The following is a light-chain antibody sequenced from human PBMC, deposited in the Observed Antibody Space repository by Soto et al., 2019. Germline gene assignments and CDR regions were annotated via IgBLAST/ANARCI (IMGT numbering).Light chain of an antibody. CDR3: NSYANRSTLV. Sequence: QSALTQPASVSGSPGQSITISCTGTSSDVGGYNYVSWYQQHPGKAPKLMIYDVSNRPSGVFNRFSGSKSGNTASLTISGLQAEDEAYYYCNSYANRSTLVFGRGNQLTVL. J-gene: IGLJ2*01. CDR2: DVS. V-gene: IGLV2-14*01. CDR1: SSDVGGYNY.